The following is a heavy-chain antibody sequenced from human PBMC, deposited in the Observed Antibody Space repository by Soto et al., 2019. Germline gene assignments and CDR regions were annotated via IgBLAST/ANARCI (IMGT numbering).Heavy chain of an antibody. J-gene: IGHJ6*02. CDR3: ARDPAIYSGKFDYGLDV. CDR2: IGNRGRTI. CDR1: GFTFSNYE. D-gene: IGHD4-4*01. Sequence: EVQLVESGGGLVQAGGSLRLFCAASGFTFSNYEMNWVRQAPGKGLEWVSHIGNRGRTIYYADSVKGRFTISRDNAKNSLYLQMNSLRAEDTAVYYCARDPAIYSGKFDYGLDVWGQGTTVTVSS. V-gene: IGHV3-48*03.